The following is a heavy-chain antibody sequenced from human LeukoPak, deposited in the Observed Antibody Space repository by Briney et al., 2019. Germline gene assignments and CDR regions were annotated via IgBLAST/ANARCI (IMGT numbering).Heavy chain of an antibody. CDR2: MNPNSGHT. CDR3: PSVTTACSRASFYNY. D-gene: IGHD2-2*02. Sequence: ASVKVSCKAAECTETVRDTIWVPRATGQGLEWMGWMNPNSGHTGYAQKFQGRITMPRNTHIKEAYMEASDLDSEDTPGHLFPSVTTACSRASFYNYWGQGTLVTVSS. J-gene: IGHJ4*02. V-gene: IGHV1-8*01. CDR1: ECTETVRD.